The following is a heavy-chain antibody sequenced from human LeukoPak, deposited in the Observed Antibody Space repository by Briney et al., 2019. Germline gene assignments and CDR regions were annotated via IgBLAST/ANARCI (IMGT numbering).Heavy chain of an antibody. Sequence: SETLSLTCTVSGGSISSYYWSWIRQPPGKGLEWIGYIYYSGSTNYNPSLKSRVTILVDTSKNQFSLKLSSVTAADTAVYYCARYYDSSGYYPDAFDIWGQGTMVTVSS. J-gene: IGHJ3*02. V-gene: IGHV4-59*01. CDR3: ARYYDSSGYYPDAFDI. D-gene: IGHD3-22*01. CDR2: IYYSGST. CDR1: GGSISSYY.